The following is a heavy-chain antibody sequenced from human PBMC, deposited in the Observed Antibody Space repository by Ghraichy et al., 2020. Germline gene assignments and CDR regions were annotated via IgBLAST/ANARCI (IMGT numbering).Heavy chain of an antibody. CDR1: GGSISSSSYY. CDR3: ARLTLSGWYLY. J-gene: IGHJ4*02. CDR2: IYYSGST. V-gene: IGHV4-39*01. Sequence: SETLSLTRTVSGGSISSSSYYWGWIRQPPGKGLEWIGSIYYSGSTYYNPSLKSRVTISVDTSKNQFSLKLSSVTAADTAVYYCARLTLSGWYLYWGQGTLVTVSS. D-gene: IGHD6-19*01.